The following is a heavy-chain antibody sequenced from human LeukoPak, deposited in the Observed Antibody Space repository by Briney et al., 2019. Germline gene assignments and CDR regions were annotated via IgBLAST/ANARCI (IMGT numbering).Heavy chain of an antibody. D-gene: IGHD1-1*01. CDR2: ISGSGGST. CDR3: AEGPRSPTTYYYYMDV. CDR1: GFTFSSYA. V-gene: IGHV3-23*01. J-gene: IGHJ6*03. Sequence: GGSLRLSCAASGFTFSSYAMSWVRQAPGKGLEWVSAISGSGGSTYYADSVKGRFTISRDNSKNTLYLQMNSLRAEDTAVYYCAEGPRSPTTYYYYMDVWGKGTTVTVSS.